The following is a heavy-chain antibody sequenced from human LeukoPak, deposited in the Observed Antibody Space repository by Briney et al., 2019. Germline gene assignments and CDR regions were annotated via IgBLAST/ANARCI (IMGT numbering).Heavy chain of an antibody. V-gene: IGHV4-34*01. CDR1: GGSFSGYY. J-gene: IGHJ4*02. CDR3: ARLVTYYYGSGSSKLDY. D-gene: IGHD3-10*01. CDR2: INHSGST. Sequence: SETLSLTCAVYGGSFSGYYWSRIRQPPGKGLEWIGEINHSGSTNYNPSLKSRVTISVDTSKNQFSLKLSSVTAADTAVYYCARLVTYYYGSGSSKLDYWGQGTLVTVSS.